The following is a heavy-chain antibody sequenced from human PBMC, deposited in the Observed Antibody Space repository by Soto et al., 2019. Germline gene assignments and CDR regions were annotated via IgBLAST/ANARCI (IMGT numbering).Heavy chain of an antibody. CDR2: IYSGDTT. J-gene: IGHJ6*02. V-gene: IGHV3-53*01. Sequence: PGGSLRLSCVVSGFTVSVNYMSWVRQAPGKGLEWVSGIYSGDTTYYADSVKGRFAISRDSSKNTLYLQMNSLRAEDTAVYFCARDSSGRYAWGMDDWGRGTTVTVSS. D-gene: IGHD2-2*01. CDR3: ARDSSGRYAWGMDD. CDR1: GFTVSVNY.